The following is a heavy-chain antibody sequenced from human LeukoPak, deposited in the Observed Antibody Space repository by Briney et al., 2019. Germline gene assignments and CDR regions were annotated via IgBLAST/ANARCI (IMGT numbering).Heavy chain of an antibody. Sequence: SETLSLTCTVSGGSISSYYWSWIRQPPGKGLEWIGYIYYGGSTNYDPSLKSRVTISVDTSKNQFSLKLSSVTAADTAVYYCARQVKTYYGSGSFDYWGQGTLATVSS. J-gene: IGHJ4*02. V-gene: IGHV4-59*08. CDR1: GGSISSYY. D-gene: IGHD3-10*01. CDR3: ARQVKTYYGSGSFDY. CDR2: IYYGGST.